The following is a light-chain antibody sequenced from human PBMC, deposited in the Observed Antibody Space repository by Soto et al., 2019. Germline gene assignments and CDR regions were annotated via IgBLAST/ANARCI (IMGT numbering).Light chain of an antibody. CDR3: CSYAGTYYV. V-gene: IGLV2-8*01. J-gene: IGLJ1*01. CDR1: SSDVGGYNY. CDR2: EVN. Sequence: QATLTQPPYASGSPGQSVTISFTGTSSDVGGYNYVSWYQQHPGKAPKIMIYEVNNRPSGVPDRFWGSKSGNTASLTISGLQAEDEAEYHCCSYAGTYYVFGTGTKVTVL.